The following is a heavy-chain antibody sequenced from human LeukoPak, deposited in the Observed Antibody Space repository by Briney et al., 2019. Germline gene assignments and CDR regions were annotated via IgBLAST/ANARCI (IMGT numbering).Heavy chain of an antibody. V-gene: IGHV4-34*01. CDR1: GGSFSGYY. D-gene: IGHD6-13*01. J-gene: IGHJ4*02. CDR2: INHSGST. CDR3: ARAPPYSSSWYVY. Sequence: PSETLSLTCAVYGGSFSGYYWSWIRQPPGKRLEWIGEINHSGSTNYNPSLKSRVTISVDTSKNQFSLELSSVTAADTAVYYCARAPPYSSSWYVYWGQGTLVTVSS.